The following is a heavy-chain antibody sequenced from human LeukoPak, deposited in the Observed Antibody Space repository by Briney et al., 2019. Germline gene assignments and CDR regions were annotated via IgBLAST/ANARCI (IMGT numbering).Heavy chain of an antibody. CDR3: ARSPYSGTYFYFDY. Sequence: PSQTLSLTCTVSGGSISSGSYYWSWIRQPAGKGLEWIGRIYTSGSTNYNPSLKSRVTISVDTSKNQFSLKLSSVTAADTAVYYCARSPYSGTYFYFDYWGQGALVTVSS. D-gene: IGHD1-26*01. J-gene: IGHJ4*02. CDR2: IYTSGST. V-gene: IGHV4-61*02. CDR1: GGSISSGSYY.